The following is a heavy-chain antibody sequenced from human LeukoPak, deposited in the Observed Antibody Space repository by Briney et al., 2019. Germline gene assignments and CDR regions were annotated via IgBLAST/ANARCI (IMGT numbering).Heavy chain of an antibody. CDR1: GYTFTSYD. V-gene: IGHV1-8*01. Sequence: ASVKVSCKASGYTFTSYDINWVRHATGQGLEWMGWMNPNSGNTGYAQKFQGRVTMTRNTSISTAYMELSSLRSEDTAVYYCARSQYYYGSGSYYRPPSYWGQGTLVTVSS. J-gene: IGHJ4*02. CDR3: ARSQYYYGSGSYYRPPSY. D-gene: IGHD3-10*01. CDR2: MNPNSGNT.